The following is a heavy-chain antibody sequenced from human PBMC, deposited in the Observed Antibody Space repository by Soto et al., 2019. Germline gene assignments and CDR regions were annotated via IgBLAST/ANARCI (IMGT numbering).Heavy chain of an antibody. CDR3: ARPAETSTVTTGGY. CDR2: INSDGSST. J-gene: IGHJ4*02. Sequence: EVQLVESGGGLVQPGGSLRLSCAASGFTFSSYWMHWVRQAPGKGLGWVSRINSDGSSTCYADSVKGRFTISRDNAKNTLYLQMNSLRAEDTAVYYCARPAETSTVTTGGYWGQGTLVTVSS. V-gene: IGHV3-74*01. D-gene: IGHD4-17*01. CDR1: GFTFSSYW.